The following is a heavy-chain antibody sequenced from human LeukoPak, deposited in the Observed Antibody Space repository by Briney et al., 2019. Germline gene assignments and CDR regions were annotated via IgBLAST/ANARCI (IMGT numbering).Heavy chain of an antibody. CDR3: ARGVAVAHFDY. V-gene: IGHV3-48*03. D-gene: IGHD6-19*01. CDR1: GFAFSSYE. CDR2: ISSSGSTI. Sequence: PGGSLRLSCAASGFAFSSYEMNWVRQAPGKGLEWVSYISSSGSTIYYADSVKGRFTISRDNAKNSLYLQMNGLRAEDTAVYYCARGVAVAHFDYWGQGTLVTVSS. J-gene: IGHJ4*02.